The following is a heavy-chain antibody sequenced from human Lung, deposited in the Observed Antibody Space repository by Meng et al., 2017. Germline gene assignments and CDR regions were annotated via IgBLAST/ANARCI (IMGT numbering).Heavy chain of an antibody. J-gene: IGHJ4*02. CDR2: ISGSGGST. CDR3: VRRIEYSSSSGY. CDR1: GSTFSSYA. Sequence: EVQLLESGGGLVQPGGSPRLSCVVSGSTFSSYAMTWVRQAPGKGLEWVSSISGSGGSTYYADSVRGRFTISRDNSKNTVYLQMNSLRAEDTAIYYCVRRIEYSSSSGYWGQGTLVTVSS. V-gene: IGHV3-23*01. D-gene: IGHD6-6*01.